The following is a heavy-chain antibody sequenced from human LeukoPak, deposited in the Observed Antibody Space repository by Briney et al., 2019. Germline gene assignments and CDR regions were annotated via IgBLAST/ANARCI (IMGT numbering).Heavy chain of an antibody. CDR1: GFSFITVT. D-gene: IGHD6-6*01. CDR2: ISSSNYYI. J-gene: IGHJ4*02. Sequence: GGSLRLSCAASGFSFITVTMNWVRQAPGKGLEWVSSISSSNYYIYYADSVKGRFTISRDNAKNSLYLQMNSLSAEDTAVYYCARDPSSSSAFDYWGQGTLVTVSS. V-gene: IGHV3-21*01. CDR3: ARDPSSSSAFDY.